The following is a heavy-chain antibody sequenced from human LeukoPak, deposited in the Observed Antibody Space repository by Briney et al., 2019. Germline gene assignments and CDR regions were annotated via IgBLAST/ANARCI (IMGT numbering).Heavy chain of an antibody. CDR2: IYPGDSDT. J-gene: IGHJ3*02. CDR3: ARPGMGAGSSYAFDI. CDR1: GYTFNTHW. Sequence: GESLKISCQGSGYTFNTHWIGWVRQMPGKGLEWMGIIYPGDSDTRYSPSFQGQVTISADKSISTAYLQWSSLKASDTAMYYCARPGMGAGSSYAFDIWGQGTMVTVSS. V-gene: IGHV5-51*01. D-gene: IGHD1-26*01.